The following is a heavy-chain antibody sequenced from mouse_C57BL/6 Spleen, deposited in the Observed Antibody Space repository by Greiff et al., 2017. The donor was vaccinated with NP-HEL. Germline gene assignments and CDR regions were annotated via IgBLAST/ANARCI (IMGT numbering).Heavy chain of an antibody. D-gene: IGHD2-4*01. CDR2: IYPGSGNN. J-gene: IGHJ4*01. CDR3: ARSDPLIYYDYDGAMDY. V-gene: IGHV1-76*01. Sequence: VKLQESGAELVRPGASVKLSCKASGYTFTDYYINWVKQRPGQGLEWIARIYPGSGNNYYHEKFKGKATLTAEKSSSTAYVQLSSLTSEDSAVYFCARSDPLIYYDYDGAMDYWGQGTSVTVSS. CDR1: GYTFTDYY.